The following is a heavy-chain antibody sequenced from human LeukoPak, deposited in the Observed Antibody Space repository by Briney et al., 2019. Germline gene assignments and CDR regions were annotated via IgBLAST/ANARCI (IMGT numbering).Heavy chain of an antibody. CDR2: ISYDGSNK. CDR3: ARSGGQAFDI. Sequence: GGSLRLSCAASEFTFSTYGFHWVRQAPGKGLEWVAAISYDGSNKYYADSVKGRFTISRDNSKNTLYLQMNSLRAEDTAVYYCARSGGQAFDIWGQGTMVTVSS. V-gene: IGHV3-30*03. CDR1: EFTFSTYG. D-gene: IGHD1-14*01. J-gene: IGHJ3*02.